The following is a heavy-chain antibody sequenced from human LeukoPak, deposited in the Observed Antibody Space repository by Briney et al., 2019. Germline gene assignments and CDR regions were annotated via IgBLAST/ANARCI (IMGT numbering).Heavy chain of an antibody. CDR3: AREGSRWADFDY. CDR1: GGSISSHY. J-gene: IGHJ4*02. CDR2: IYYSGST. Sequence: PSETLSLTCTVSGGSISSHYWNWIRQPPGKGLEWIGYIYYSGSTNYNPSLKSRVTISLDTSKCQFSLKLSSVTAADTAVYYCAREGSRWADFDYWGQGTLVTVSS. D-gene: IGHD1-26*01. V-gene: IGHV4-59*11.